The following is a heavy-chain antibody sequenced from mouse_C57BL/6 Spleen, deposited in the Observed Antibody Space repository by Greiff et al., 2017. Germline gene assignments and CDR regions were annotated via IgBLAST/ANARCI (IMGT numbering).Heavy chain of an antibody. Sequence: QVQLQESGPGLVQPSQSLSITCTVSGFSLTSYGVHWVRQSPGKGLEWLGVIWSGGSTDYNAAFISRLSISKDNSKSQVFFKMNSLQADDTAIYYCARNLHYYGSSYEGYFDVWGTGTTVTVSS. D-gene: IGHD1-1*01. V-gene: IGHV2-2*01. CDR1: GFSLTSYG. J-gene: IGHJ1*03. CDR3: ARNLHYYGSSYEGYFDV. CDR2: IWSGGST.